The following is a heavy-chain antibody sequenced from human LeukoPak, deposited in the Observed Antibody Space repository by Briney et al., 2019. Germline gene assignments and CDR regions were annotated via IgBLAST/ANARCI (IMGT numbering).Heavy chain of an antibody. CDR2: INPNSGGT. CDR3: ARDRTKYCRSTSCPLDY. CDR1: GYTFTGYY. Sequence: ASVKVSCKASGYTFTGYYLHWVRQAPGQGLEWMGWINPNSGGTNYAQKFQGRVTMTRDTSISTAYMELSRLRSDDTAVYYCARDRTKYCRSTSCPLDYWGQGTLVTVSS. D-gene: IGHD2-2*01. V-gene: IGHV1-2*02. J-gene: IGHJ4*02.